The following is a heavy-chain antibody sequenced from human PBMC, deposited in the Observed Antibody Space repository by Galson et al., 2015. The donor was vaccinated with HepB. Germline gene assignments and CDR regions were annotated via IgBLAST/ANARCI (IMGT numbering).Heavy chain of an antibody. V-gene: IGHV3-48*04. CDR2: ISMTSRTT. J-gene: IGHJ4*02. CDR3: AKDSRISRDADGAFDH. Sequence: SLRLSCAASGFTFSSYSMNWVRQAPGKGLEWVSYISMTSRTTHYAESVKGRFTISRDNSKRSLYLQTNSLRAEDTAVYYCAKDSRISRDADGAFDHWGQGTLVTVSS. D-gene: IGHD4/OR15-4a*01. CDR1: GFTFSSYS.